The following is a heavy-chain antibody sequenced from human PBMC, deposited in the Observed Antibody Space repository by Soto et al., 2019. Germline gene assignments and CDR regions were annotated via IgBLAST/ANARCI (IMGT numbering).Heavy chain of an antibody. Sequence: GESLKISCKGSGYSFTSYWIGWVRQMPGKGLEWMGIIYPGDSDTRYSPSFQGQVTISADKSISTAYLQWSSLKASDTAMYYCARALQPNYIAAAGTGDYWGQGTLVTVPS. CDR2: IYPGDSDT. V-gene: IGHV5-51*01. CDR3: ARALQPNYIAAAGTGDY. D-gene: IGHD6-13*01. CDR1: GYSFTSYW. J-gene: IGHJ4*02.